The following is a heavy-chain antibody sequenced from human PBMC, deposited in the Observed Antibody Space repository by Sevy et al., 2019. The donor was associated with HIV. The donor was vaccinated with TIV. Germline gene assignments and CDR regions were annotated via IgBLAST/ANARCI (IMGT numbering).Heavy chain of an antibody. D-gene: IGHD6-19*01. CDR2: IIPIFGTA. J-gene: IGHJ4*02. CDR1: GGTFSSYA. CDR3: ARFSAAGTPYYFDY. V-gene: IGHV1-69*06. Sequence: ASVKVSCKASGGTFSSYAISWVRQAPGQGLEWMGGIIPIFGTANYAQKFQGRVTITADKSTSPAYMELSSLRSEDTAVYYCARFSAAGTPYYFDYWGQGTLVTVSS.